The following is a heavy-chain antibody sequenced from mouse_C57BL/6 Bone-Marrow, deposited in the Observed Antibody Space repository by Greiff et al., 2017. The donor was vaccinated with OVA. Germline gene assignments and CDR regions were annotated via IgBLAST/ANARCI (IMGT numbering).Heavy chain of an antibody. CDR2: IYPGSGNT. D-gene: IGHD2-3*01. CDR1: GYTFTDYY. V-gene: IGHV1-76*01. Sequence: VQLVESGAELVRPGASVKLSCKASGYTFTDYYINWVKQRPGQGLEWIARIYPGSGNTYYNEKFKGKATLTAEKSSSTAYMQLSSLTSEDSAVYFCARRIYDGYPYYFDYWGQGTTLTVSS. CDR3: ARRIYDGYPYYFDY. J-gene: IGHJ2*01.